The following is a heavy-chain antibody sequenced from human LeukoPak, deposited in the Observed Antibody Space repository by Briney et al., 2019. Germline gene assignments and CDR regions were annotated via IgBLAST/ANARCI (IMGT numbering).Heavy chain of an antibody. CDR3: AGEPEQRRMYYYYYMDV. CDR2: IYTSGST. J-gene: IGHJ6*03. CDR1: GGSISSYY. D-gene: IGHD6-25*01. Sequence: SETLSLTCTVSGGSISSYYWSWIRQPAGKGLEWIGRIYTSGSTNYNPSLKSRVTMSVDTSKNQFSLKLSSVTAADTAVYYCAGEPEQRRMYYYYYMDVWGKGTTVTVSS. V-gene: IGHV4-4*07.